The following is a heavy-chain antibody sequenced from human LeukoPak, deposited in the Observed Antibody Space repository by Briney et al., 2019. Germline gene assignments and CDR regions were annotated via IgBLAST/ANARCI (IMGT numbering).Heavy chain of an antibody. J-gene: IGHJ6*03. CDR1: GYTFTSNY. Sequence: ASVKVSCKAFGYTFTSNYMHWVRQAPGQGPEWMGVISPSGGSTTYAQKFQGRVTLTRDMSTSTDYLELSSLRSEDTAVYYCASLVADTLLRFLEWLPGGYYYYMDVWGKGTTVTVSS. CDR2: ISPSGGST. CDR3: ASLVADTLLRFLEWLPGGYYYYMDV. D-gene: IGHD3-3*01. V-gene: IGHV1-46*01.